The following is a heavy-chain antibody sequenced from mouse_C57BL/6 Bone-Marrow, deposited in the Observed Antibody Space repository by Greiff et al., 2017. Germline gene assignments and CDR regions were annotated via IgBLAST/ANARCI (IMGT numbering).Heavy chain of an antibody. CDR2: INPTNGGT. CDR1: GYTFTDYC. V-gene: IGHV1-26*01. Sequence: EVQLQQSGPELVKPGASVKISCKASGYTFTDYCMHWVKQSHGKSLEWIGDINPTNGGTSYNQKFKGKATLTVDKSSSTAYMELRSLTSEDSAVYYCARWANCFFKDFDVWGTGTTVTVSS. J-gene: IGHJ1*03. CDR3: ARWANCFFKDFDV.